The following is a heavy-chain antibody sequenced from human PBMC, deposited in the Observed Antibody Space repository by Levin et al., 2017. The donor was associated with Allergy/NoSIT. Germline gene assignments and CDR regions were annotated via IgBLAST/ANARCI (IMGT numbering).Heavy chain of an antibody. J-gene: IGHJ6*02. CDR2: IYYSGST. Sequence: SETLSLTCTVSGGSISSSSYYWGWIRQPPGKGLEWIGSIYYSGSTYYNPSLKSRVTISVDTSKNQFSLKLSSVTAADTAVYYCARTQSGYSSSWYVRDYYYGMDVWGQGTTVTVSS. CDR1: GGSISSSSYY. V-gene: IGHV4-39*07. CDR3: ARTQSGYSSSWYVRDYYYGMDV. D-gene: IGHD6-13*01.